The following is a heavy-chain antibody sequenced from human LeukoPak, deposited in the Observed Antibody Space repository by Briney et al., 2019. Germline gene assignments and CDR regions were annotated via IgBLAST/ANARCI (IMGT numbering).Heavy chain of an antibody. Sequence: ASVKVSCKASGYTSTNYFIHWVRQAPGQRLEWMGWVNAGNGNTNYSQNFQGRVTFTRDTSASTAYMELSSLRSEDTAVYYCAKREFGAFDIWGQGTMVTVSS. D-gene: IGHD3-10*01. CDR3: AKREFGAFDI. CDR2: VNAGNGNT. V-gene: IGHV1-3*01. CDR1: GYTSTNYF. J-gene: IGHJ3*02.